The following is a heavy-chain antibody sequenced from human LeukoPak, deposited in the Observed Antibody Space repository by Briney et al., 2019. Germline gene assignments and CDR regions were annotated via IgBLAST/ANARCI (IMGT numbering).Heavy chain of an antibody. J-gene: IGHJ4*02. CDR2: VSYSGST. D-gene: IGHD2/OR15-2a*01. Sequence: KPSETLSLTCTVSGGSVSGFYWNWIRQPPGKGLEWIAYVSYSGSTKYNPSLKSRVTISVDTSKNQFSLKLSSMTAADTAVYYCGRVRVFHGKYFHFDYWGQGTLVTVSS. CDR1: GGSVSGFY. V-gene: IGHV4-59*02. CDR3: GRVRVFHGKYFHFDY.